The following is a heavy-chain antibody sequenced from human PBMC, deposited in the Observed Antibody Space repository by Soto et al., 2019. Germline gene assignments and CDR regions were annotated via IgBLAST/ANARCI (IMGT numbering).Heavy chain of an antibody. V-gene: IGHV1-69*01. CDR3: ARVVPAASSYYYYGMDV. J-gene: IGHJ6*02. D-gene: IGHD2-2*01. CDR1: GGTFSSYA. Sequence: QVQLVQSGAEVKKPGSSVKVSCKASGGTFSSYAISWVRQAPGQGLEWMGGIIPIFGTANYAQKFQGRVTITADEYTSTAYMELSSLRSEDTAVYYCARVVPAASSYYYYGMDVWGQGTTVTVSS. CDR2: IIPIFGTA.